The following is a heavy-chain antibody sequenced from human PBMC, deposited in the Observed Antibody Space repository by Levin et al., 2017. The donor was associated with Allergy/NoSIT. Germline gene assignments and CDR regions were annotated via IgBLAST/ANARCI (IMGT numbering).Heavy chain of an antibody. Sequence: GESLKISCAASGFTFSSYAMSWVRQTPGKGLEWVSAITGGGGSTTYYADSVKGRFTISRDNSKDTLYLQMNNLRAGDTALYYCAKDAYDFWSGPSDSWGQGTLVTVSS. CDR3: AKDAYDFWSGPSDS. CDR2: ITGGGGSTT. J-gene: IGHJ5*01. V-gene: IGHV3-23*01. CDR1: GFTFSSYA. D-gene: IGHD3-3*01.